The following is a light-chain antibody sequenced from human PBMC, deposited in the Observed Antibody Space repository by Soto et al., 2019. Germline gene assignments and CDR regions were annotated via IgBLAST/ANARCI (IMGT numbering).Light chain of an antibody. V-gene: IGKV3-15*01. CDR2: GAP. CDR3: QQYNNWPPIT. Sequence: EILMTQSPANLSMSPGERATLSCRASQSVSSNLAWYQQKPGQAPRLLIYGAPTRATGIPARFSGSGSGTEFTLTISSLQSEDFAVYYCQQYNNWPPITLGQGTRLEIK. J-gene: IGKJ5*01. CDR1: QSVSSN.